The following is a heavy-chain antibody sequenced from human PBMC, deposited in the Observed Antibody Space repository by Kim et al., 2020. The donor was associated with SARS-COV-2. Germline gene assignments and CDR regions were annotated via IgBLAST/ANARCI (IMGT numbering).Heavy chain of an antibody. Sequence: SETLSLTCSVSGGSMSSRYWSWIRQPPGRGLEWVGDIYSSGKTNYNPPLKSRVTITVDTSKNQFSLKVSSLTPADTAVYYCTRGIPVASGAPFYLDSWGQVTLISVSS. V-gene: IGHV4-59*01. CDR1: GGSMSSRY. D-gene: IGHD6-19*01. J-gene: IGHJ4*02. CDR2: IYSSGKT. CDR3: TRGIPVASGAPFYLDS.